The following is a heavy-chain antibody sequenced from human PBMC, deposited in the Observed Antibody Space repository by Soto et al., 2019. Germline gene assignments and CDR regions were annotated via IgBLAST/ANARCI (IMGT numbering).Heavy chain of an antibody. CDR2: AHYSGIT. Sequence: QVQLHESGPGLVRPSETLSLICTVSGGSIGTYYWSWIRQPPGKGLEWIGYAHYSGITNYNPSLKSRVAISTDTSGNQFSLELTSVTAADTAVYYCARGGRVTSVGGIIIPLFDYWGQGALVTVSS. D-gene: IGHD3-16*02. CDR1: GGSIGTYY. V-gene: IGHV4-59*01. J-gene: IGHJ4*02. CDR3: ARGGRVTSVGGIIIPLFDY.